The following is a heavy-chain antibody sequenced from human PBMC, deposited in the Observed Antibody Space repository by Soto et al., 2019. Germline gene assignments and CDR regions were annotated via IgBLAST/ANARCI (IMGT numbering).Heavy chain of an antibody. CDR2: IYYSGST. D-gene: IGHD2-2*01. Sequence: SETLSLTCTVSGGSISSSSYYWGWIRQPPGKGLEWIGSIYYSGSTYYNPSLKSRVTISVDTSKNQFSLKLSSVTAADTAVYYCARHGGEAVVVPAAMASAEYFQHWGQGTLVTVSS. CDR1: GGSISSSSYY. V-gene: IGHV4-39*01. CDR3: ARHGGEAVVVPAAMASAEYFQH. J-gene: IGHJ1*01.